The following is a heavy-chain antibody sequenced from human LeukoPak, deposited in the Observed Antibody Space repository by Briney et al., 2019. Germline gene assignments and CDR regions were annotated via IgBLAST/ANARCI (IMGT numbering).Heavy chain of an antibody. CDR1: GYTFTGYY. Sequence: ASVKVSCKASGYTFTGYYMHWVRQAPGQGLEWMGWINPNSGGTNYAQKFQGRVTMTRDTSISTAYMELSRLGSDDTAVYYCARDVDIVATTYFDYWGQGTLVTVSS. J-gene: IGHJ4*02. V-gene: IGHV1-2*02. D-gene: IGHD5-12*01. CDR2: INPNSGGT. CDR3: ARDVDIVATTYFDY.